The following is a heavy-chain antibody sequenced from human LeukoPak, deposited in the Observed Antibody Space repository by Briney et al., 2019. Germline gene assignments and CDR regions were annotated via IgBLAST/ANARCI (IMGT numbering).Heavy chain of an antibody. CDR2: ISGSGGST. Sequence: GRSLRPSCAASGFTFSDYAMSWVRQAPGKGLKWVSAISGSGGSTHYADSVKGRFTISRDNSKNTLYLQVNSLRDEDTAVYYCAKGYYADYFFDFWGQGTLVTVSS. CDR1: GFTFSDYA. D-gene: IGHD4-17*01. J-gene: IGHJ4*02. V-gene: IGHV3-23*01. CDR3: AKGYYADYFFDF.